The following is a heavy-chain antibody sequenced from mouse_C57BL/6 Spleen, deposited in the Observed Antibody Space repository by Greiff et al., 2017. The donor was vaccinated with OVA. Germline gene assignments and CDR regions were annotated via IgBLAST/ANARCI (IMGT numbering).Heavy chain of an antibody. CDR2: IHPSDSDT. CDR1: GYTFTSYW. V-gene: IGHV1-74*01. Sequence: VQLQQPGAELVKPGASVKVSCKASGYTFTSYWMHWVKQRPGQGLEWIGRIHPSDSDTNYNQKFKGTATLTVDKSSSTAYMQLSSLTSEDSAVYYCAIKGATVVAPFDYWGQGTTLTVSS. J-gene: IGHJ2*01. D-gene: IGHD1-1*01. CDR3: AIKGATVVAPFDY.